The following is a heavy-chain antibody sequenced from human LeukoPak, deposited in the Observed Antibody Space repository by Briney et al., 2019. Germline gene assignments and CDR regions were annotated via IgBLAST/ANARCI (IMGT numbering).Heavy chain of an antibody. Sequence: SETLSLTCTVSGGSISSYYWSWIRQPPGKGLEWNGYIYYSGSTNYNPSLKSRVTISVDTSKNQFSLKLSSVTAADTAVYYCARDRGRIVGATFAFDIWGQGTMVTVSS. CDR2: IYYSGST. CDR1: GGSISSYY. CDR3: ARDRGRIVGATFAFDI. J-gene: IGHJ3*02. D-gene: IGHD1-26*01. V-gene: IGHV4-59*01.